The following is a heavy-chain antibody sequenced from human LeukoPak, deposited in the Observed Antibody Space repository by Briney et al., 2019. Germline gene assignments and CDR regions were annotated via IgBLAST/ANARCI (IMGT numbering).Heavy chain of an antibody. J-gene: IGHJ4*02. V-gene: IGHV3-7*01. CDR2: IKQDGSEE. CDR3: ARDFAYERFDY. D-gene: IGHD3-3*01. CDR1: GFPFTNFW. Sequence: GGSLRLSCAASGFPFTNFWMSWLRQAPGRGPEWVANIKQDGSEEYYVDSVKGRFTVSRDNAKNSLYLQMNSLRAEDTAVYYCARDFAYERFDYWGQGTLVTVSS.